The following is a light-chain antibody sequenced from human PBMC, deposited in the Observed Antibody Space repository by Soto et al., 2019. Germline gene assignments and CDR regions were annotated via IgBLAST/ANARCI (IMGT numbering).Light chain of an antibody. CDR1: QGIKNY. V-gene: IGKV1-27*01. J-gene: IGKJ4*01. CDR2: AAS. Sequence: DIQVTQHPSSLSASVGDRVTITCRASQGIKNYLAWYQQKPGETPKLLIYAASTLESGIPPRFSGSGSGTDFTLPINNLQPEDVATYYCQRYYNAPFTFGGGTKVEIK. CDR3: QRYYNAPFT.